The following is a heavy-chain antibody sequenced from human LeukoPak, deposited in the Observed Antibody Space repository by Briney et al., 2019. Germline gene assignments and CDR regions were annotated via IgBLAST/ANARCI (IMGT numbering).Heavy chain of an antibody. J-gene: IGHJ3*02. CDR3: ARFGSMGATTAFDI. V-gene: IGHV1-2*02. Sequence: GASVKVSCKASGYTFTCYYMHWVRQAPGQGLEWMGWINPNSGGTNYAQKFQGRVTMTRDTSISTAYMELSRLRSDDTAVYYCARFGSMGATTAFDIWGQGTMVTVSS. CDR2: INPNSGGT. CDR1: GYTFTCYY. D-gene: IGHD1-26*01.